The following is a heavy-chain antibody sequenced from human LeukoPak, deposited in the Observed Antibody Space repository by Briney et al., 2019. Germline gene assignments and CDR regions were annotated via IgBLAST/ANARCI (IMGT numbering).Heavy chain of an antibody. Sequence: GGSLRLSCAASGFTFSSYGMSWVRQAPGKGLEWGSAISPSGRNTYYADSVKGRFIISRDNSKNMLYLQMSSLRAEDTAVYYCAKGGSDSSGYYSLYYYYYMDVWGKGTTVTISS. J-gene: IGHJ6*03. CDR2: ISPSGRNT. V-gene: IGHV3-23*01. D-gene: IGHD3-22*01. CDR3: AKGGSDSSGYYSLYYYYYMDV. CDR1: GFTFSSYG.